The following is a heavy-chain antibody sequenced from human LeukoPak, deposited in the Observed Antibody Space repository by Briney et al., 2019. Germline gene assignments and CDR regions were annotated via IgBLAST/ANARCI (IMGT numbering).Heavy chain of an antibody. CDR3: ARERTSRARSVAVAGTGY. D-gene: IGHD6-19*01. V-gene: IGHV1-2*02. CDR1: GYTFTGYY. J-gene: IGHJ4*02. CDR2: INPNSGGT. Sequence: ASVKVSCKASGYTFTGYYMHWVRQAPGQGLEWMGWINPNSGGTNYAQKFQGRVTMTRDTSISTAYMELSRLRSDDTAVYYCARERTSRARSVAVAGTGYWGQGTLVTVSS.